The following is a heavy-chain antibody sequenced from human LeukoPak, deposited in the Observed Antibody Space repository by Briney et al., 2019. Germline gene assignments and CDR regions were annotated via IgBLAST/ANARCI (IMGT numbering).Heavy chain of an antibody. CDR1: GGSISSSSYY. V-gene: IGHV4-39*07. J-gene: IGHJ4*02. Sequence: SETLSLTCTVSGGSISSSSYYWGWIRQPPGKGLEWIGSVYYSGSTYYNPSLKSRVTISVDTSKNQFSLKLNSVTAADTAVYYCARGGGLYGDRFFDYWGQGTLVTVSS. CDR2: VYYSGST. CDR3: ARGGGLYGDRFFDY. D-gene: IGHD4-17*01.